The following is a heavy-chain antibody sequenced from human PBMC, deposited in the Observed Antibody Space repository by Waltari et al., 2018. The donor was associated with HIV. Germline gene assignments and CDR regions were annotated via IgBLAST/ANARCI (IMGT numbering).Heavy chain of an antibody. V-gene: IGHV3-23*01. CDR2: ISGSGDTT. CDR3: AKDPFAGASLASYFDE. CDR1: GFTFIDYP. Sequence: ESGGGLVQPGGSLRLSCAASGFTFIDYPMTWVRQAPGKGLEWVSGISGSGDTTYYADSVRGRFTISRDNSRNTLYLQMTSLRAEDAAMYYCAKDPFAGASLASYFDEWGQGALVTVSS. J-gene: IGHJ4*02.